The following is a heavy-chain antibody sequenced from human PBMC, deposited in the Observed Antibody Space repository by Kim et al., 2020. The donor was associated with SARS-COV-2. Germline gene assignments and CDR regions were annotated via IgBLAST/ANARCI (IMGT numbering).Heavy chain of an antibody. V-gene: IGHV3-74*01. CDR3: ARALAVTGTGGYY. Sequence: YADSVQGRFSISRYNAKNTLYLQMSSLSAEDTAVYYCARALAVTGTGGYYWGQGILVTVSS. D-gene: IGHD6-19*01. J-gene: IGHJ4*02.